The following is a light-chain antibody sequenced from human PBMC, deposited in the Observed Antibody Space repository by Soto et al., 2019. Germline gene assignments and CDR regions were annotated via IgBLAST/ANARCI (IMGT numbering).Light chain of an antibody. V-gene: IGKV1-9*01. Sequence: DIQLAQSPSFLSSSVGERLTITCRASQDIRSSLAWYQQKPGKAPNLLIYSVSTLQTGVPSRFSGSRSGTEFTLTISSLQPEDFATYYCQQFNSSPFTFGGGTKVEI. CDR3: QQFNSSPFT. J-gene: IGKJ4*01. CDR2: SVS. CDR1: QDIRSS.